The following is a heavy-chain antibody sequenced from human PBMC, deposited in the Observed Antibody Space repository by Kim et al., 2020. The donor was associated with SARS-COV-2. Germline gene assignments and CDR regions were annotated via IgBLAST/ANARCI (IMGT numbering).Heavy chain of an antibody. V-gene: IGHV4-30-4*01. CDR3: ATAAGDAFDI. CDR1: GGSISSEDYY. CDR2: TSHSGST. D-gene: IGHD6-13*01. Sequence: SETLSLTCTVSGGSISSEDYYWSWIRQPPGKGLEWIGYTSHSGSTYYNPSLKSRITISTDTSKNHFSLTLTSVTTADTAAYYCATAAGDAFDIWGQGTMVTVSS. J-gene: IGHJ3*02.